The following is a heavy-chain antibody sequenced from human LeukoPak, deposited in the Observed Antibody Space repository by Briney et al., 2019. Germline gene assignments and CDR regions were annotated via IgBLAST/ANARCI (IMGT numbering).Heavy chain of an antibody. CDR2: INAGNGNT. J-gene: IGHJ4*02. D-gene: IGHD5-18*01. V-gene: IGHV1-3*01. Sequence: ASVKVSCKASGYTFTSYAMHWVRQAPGQRLEWMGWINAGNGNTKYSQKFQGRVTITRDTSAGTAYMELSSLRSEDTAVYYFARKGHSYVSFDYWGQGTLVTVSS. CDR3: ARKGHSYVSFDY. CDR1: GYTFTSYA.